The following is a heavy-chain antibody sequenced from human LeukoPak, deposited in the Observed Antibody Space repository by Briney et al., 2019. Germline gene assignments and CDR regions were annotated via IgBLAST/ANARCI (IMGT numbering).Heavy chain of an antibody. CDR3: ARGGRSWIQLWFDHYYMDV. D-gene: IGHD5-18*01. V-gene: IGHV4-39*07. Sequence: SEILSLTCTVSGGSISSSSYYWGWIRQPPGKGLEWIGSIYYSGSTYYNPSLKSRVTISVDTSKNQFSLKLSSVTAADTAVYYCARGGRSWIQLWFDHYYMDVWGKGTTVTVSS. CDR2: IYYSGST. CDR1: GGSISSSSYY. J-gene: IGHJ6*03.